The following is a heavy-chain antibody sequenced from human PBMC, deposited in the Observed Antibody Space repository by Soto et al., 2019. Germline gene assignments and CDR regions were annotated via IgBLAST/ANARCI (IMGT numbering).Heavy chain of an antibody. CDR3: ARSGYCSGGSCHPDY. D-gene: IGHD2-15*01. J-gene: IGHJ4*02. Sequence: SETLSLTCTVSGGSISSSSYYWGWIRQPPGKGLEWIGSIYYSGSTYYNPSLKSRVTISVDTSKNQFSLKPSSVTAADTAVYYCARSGYCSGGSCHPDYWGQGTLVTVSS. CDR1: GGSISSSSYY. CDR2: IYYSGST. V-gene: IGHV4-39*01.